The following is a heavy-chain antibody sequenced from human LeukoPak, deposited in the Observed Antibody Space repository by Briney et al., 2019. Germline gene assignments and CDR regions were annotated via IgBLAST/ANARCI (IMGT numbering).Heavy chain of an antibody. Sequence: PSETLSLTCTVSGGSISSYYWSWIRQPPGKGLEWIGYIYYSGSTNYNPSLKSRVTISVDTSKNQFSLKLSSVTAADTAVYYCARGPFNRDDAFDIWGQGTMVTVSS. CDR2: IYYSGST. CDR3: ARGPFNRDDAFDI. V-gene: IGHV4-59*01. CDR1: GGSISSYY. J-gene: IGHJ3*02. D-gene: IGHD1-14*01.